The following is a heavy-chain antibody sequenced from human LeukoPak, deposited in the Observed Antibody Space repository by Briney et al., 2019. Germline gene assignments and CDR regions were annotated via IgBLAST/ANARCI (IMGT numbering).Heavy chain of an antibody. CDR2: IYYSAT. CDR1: GGSISTYY. Sequence: SETLSLTCNVSGGSISTYYWSWIRQPPGKGLEWIGYIYYSATNYNPSLKRRVTISIDTSKNQFSLNLSSVTAADTAVYYCARHGDLQCWYFDVWGRGTLVTVSS. J-gene: IGHJ2*01. V-gene: IGHV4-59*08. CDR3: ARHGDLQCWYFDV. D-gene: IGHD7-27*01.